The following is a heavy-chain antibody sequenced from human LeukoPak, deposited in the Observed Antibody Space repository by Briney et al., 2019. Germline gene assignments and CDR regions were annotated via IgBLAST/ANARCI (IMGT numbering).Heavy chain of an antibody. CDR3: ARRGYDILTGYYRYYFDY. CDR1: GFTFSDYY. CDR2: ISSSGSTI. Sequence: GGSLRPSCAASGFTFSDYYMSWIRQAPGKGLEWVSYISSSGSTIYYADSVKGRFTISRDNAKNSLYLQMNSLRAKDTAVYYCARRGYDILTGYYRYYFDYWGQGTLVTVSS. J-gene: IGHJ4*02. V-gene: IGHV3-11*01. D-gene: IGHD3-9*01.